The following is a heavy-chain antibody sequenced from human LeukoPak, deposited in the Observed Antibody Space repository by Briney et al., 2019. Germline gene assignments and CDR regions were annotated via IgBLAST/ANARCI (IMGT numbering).Heavy chain of an antibody. CDR1: GYSISSGYY. D-gene: IGHD1-1*01. Sequence: SETLSLTCTVSGYSISSGYYWGWIRQPPGKGLEWIGSIYHSGSTYYNPSLKSRVTISVDTSKNQFSLKLSSVTAADTAVYYCARAGGTTKFDYWGQGTLVTVSS. V-gene: IGHV4-38-2*02. CDR2: IYHSGST. CDR3: ARAGGTTKFDY. J-gene: IGHJ4*02.